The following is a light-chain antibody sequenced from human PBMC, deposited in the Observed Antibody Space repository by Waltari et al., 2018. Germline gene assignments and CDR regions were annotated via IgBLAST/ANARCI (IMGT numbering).Light chain of an antibody. CDR1: SRHVGSYNL. J-gene: IGLJ2*01. V-gene: IGLV2-23*03. CDR3: YSYAGSNTFV. CDR2: EGS. Sequence: QSALTQPASVSGSPGQSITISCTGTSRHVGSYNLFSWYQQHPGKAPKLMIYEGSKRPSGVSNRFSGSKSGNTASLTISGLQAEDEADYYCYSYAGSNTFVFGGGTKLTVL.